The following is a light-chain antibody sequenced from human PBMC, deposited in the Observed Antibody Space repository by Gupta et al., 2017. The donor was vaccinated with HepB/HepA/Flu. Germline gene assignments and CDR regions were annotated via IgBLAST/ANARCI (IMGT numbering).Light chain of an antibody. CDR2: AAS. CDR3: QQANSFPLT. CDR1: QGISTS. J-gene: IGKJ4*01. V-gene: IGKV1-12*01. Sequence: DIQMTQSPSSVSASVGDRVTITCRASQGISTSLAWYQQKPGKAPKLLIYAASSLQSGVPSRFSGSGSGTDFTRTISCLQPEDFATYYCQQANSFPLTVGGGTKVEIK.